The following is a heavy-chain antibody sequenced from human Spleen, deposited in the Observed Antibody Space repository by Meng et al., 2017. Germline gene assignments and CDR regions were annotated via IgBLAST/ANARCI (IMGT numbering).Heavy chain of an antibody. CDR2: IDPNNDHT. D-gene: IGHD6-13*01. Sequence: QGQLVQAGPEVKKPGASVKLSCKPSGNTFAAYWIHWLRQAPGQGLEWMGRIDPNNDHTQYAQNFQGRVTMTSDTSISTVYMELNGLRSDDTAVYYCARDEDISAAGKLFGDYWGQGTLVTVSS. J-gene: IGHJ4*02. CDR1: GNTFAAYW. V-gene: IGHV1-2*06. CDR3: ARDEDISAAGKLFGDY.